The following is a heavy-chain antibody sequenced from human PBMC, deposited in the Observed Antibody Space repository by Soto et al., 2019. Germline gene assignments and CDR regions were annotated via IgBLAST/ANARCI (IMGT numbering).Heavy chain of an antibody. V-gene: IGHV1-2*04. D-gene: IGHD3-3*01. CDR1: GYTFTGYY. CDR3: ARGSGFWSGPTNWFDP. CDR2: INPNSGGT. Sequence: GASVKVCCKASGYTFTGYYMHWVRQAPGQGLEWMGWINPNSGGTNYAQKFQGWVTMTRDTSISTAYMELSRLRSDDTAVYYCARGSGFWSGPTNWFDPWGQGTLVTVSS. J-gene: IGHJ5*02.